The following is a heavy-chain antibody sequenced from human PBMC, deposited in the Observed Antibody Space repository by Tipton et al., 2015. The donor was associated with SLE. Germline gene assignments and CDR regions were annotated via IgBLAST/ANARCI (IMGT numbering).Heavy chain of an antibody. J-gene: IGHJ4*02. V-gene: IGHV3-23*01. Sequence: SLRLSCAASGFTFGSYGMSWVRQAPGKGLEWVSVISGSGGATFYADSVKGRFTISRDNSKDTLYLQMNSLRAEDTAFYYCAKRSMVALRHFDSWGQGPLVAVSS. CDR3: AKRSMVALRHFDS. CDR2: ISGSGGAT. D-gene: IGHD5-12*01. CDR1: GFTFGSYG.